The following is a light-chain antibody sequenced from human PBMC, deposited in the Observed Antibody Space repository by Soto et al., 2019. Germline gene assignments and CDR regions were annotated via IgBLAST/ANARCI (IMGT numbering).Light chain of an antibody. Sequence: QSVLTQPPSASGTPGQRVTVSCSGSSSNIGNNYVFWYQHLPGTAPQLLIYRNDQRPSGVSARFSGSKSVTSASLAISGLRSEDEADYYCAAWDDSLSGSYVFGPGTKLTVL. V-gene: IGLV1-47*01. CDR1: SSNIGNNY. CDR2: RND. J-gene: IGLJ1*01. CDR3: AAWDDSLSGSYV.